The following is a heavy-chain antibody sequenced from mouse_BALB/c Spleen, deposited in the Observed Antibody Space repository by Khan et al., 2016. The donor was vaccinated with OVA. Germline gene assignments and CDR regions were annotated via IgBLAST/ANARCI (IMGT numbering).Heavy chain of an antibody. CDR1: GYSFTSYY. D-gene: IGHD2-2*01. V-gene: IGHV1S135*01. Sequence: VQLQQSGPELMKPGSSVKISCKASGYSFTSYYIHWVMQSHGKSLEWIGYIDPFSGGATYNQKFKGKATLTVDKSSSTAYIHLSNLTSEDAAVYFWTRHGYVAWFTYWGHGTLVTVSA. J-gene: IGHJ3*01. CDR2: IDPFSGGA. CDR3: TRHGYVAWFTY.